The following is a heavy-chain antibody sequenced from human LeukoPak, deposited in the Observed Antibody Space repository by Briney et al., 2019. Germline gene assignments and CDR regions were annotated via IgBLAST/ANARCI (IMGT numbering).Heavy chain of an antibody. J-gene: IGHJ3*01. CDR3: AKDRRAGYPRDSFDA. D-gene: IGHD5-12*01. CDR2: IKEDGDER. CDR1: GFSFRNYW. Sequence: GGSLRLSCAASGFSFRNYWMTWVRQAPGKGLEWVANIKEDGDERNYLDSVKGRFTISRDNAKNSLFLQMNSLRAEDTAYYYCAKDRRAGYPRDSFDAWGQGTAVTVS. V-gene: IGHV3-7*03.